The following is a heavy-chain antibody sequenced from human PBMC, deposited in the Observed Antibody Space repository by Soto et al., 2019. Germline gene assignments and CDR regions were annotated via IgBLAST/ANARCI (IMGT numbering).Heavy chain of an antibody. CDR1: GYSFTSYG. D-gene: IGHD3-22*01. J-gene: IGHJ4*02. V-gene: IGHV1-18*04. CDR2: ISGHNGNT. Sequence: QAQLVQSGAEVKKPGASVKVSCKASGYSFTSYGISWVRQAPGQGPEWMGWISGHNGNTNHPQSLQGRVTMTTDTSRNTAYMELRSLRSDDTAVYYCARHRFNYYDDTVYYYFDYWGQGTLVTVSS. CDR3: ARHRFNYYDDTVYYYFDY.